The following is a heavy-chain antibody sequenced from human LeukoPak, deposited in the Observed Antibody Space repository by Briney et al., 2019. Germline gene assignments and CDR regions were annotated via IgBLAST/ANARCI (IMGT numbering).Heavy chain of an antibody. J-gene: IGHJ4*02. CDR1: GFTFSSYA. V-gene: IGHV3-23*01. D-gene: IGHD2-2*01. CDR2: ISGSGGST. CDR3: AKIPRWYQLPLYYFDY. Sequence: GGSLRLSCAASGFTFSSYAMSWVRQAPGKGLEWVSAISGSGGSTYYADSVKGRFTISRDNSKNTLYLQMNSLRAEDTAVYYCAKIPRWYQLPLYYFDYWGQGTLVTVSS.